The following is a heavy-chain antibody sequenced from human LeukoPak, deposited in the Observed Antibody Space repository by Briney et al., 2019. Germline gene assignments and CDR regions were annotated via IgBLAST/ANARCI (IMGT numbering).Heavy chain of an antibody. V-gene: IGHV3-23*01. CDR2: ISGISGSA. CDR1: GITFSSYA. J-gene: IGHJ4*02. Sequence: TGGSLRLSCAASGITFSSYAMSWVRQAPGKGLEWVSSISGISGSAYYADSVKGRFTISRDNSKRTVYLQMNSLRVEDTAVYYCAPLAANIFDYWGQGTLVTASS. CDR3: APLAANIFDY. D-gene: IGHD6-25*01.